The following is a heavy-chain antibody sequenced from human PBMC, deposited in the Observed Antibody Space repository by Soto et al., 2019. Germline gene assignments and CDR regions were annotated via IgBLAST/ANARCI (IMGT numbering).Heavy chain of an antibody. D-gene: IGHD3-10*01. CDR1: GITFRRTA. CDR2: IVVGTGST. V-gene: IGHV1-58*01. Sequence: SVKVSCKASGITFRRTAVQWMRQARGQRLEWIGRIVVGTGSTTYAQIVQERIAITRDMSTNTAYMELSGLRPEDTAIYYCARDYPSRGWFDPWGQGTLVTVSS. J-gene: IGHJ5*02. CDR3: ARDYPSRGWFDP.